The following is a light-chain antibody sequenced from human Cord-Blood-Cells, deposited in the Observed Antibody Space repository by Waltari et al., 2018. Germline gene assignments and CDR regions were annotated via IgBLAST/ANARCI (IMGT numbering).Light chain of an antibody. CDR2: YKSDSDK. CDR1: SGINVGTYR. CDR3: MIWHSSAYV. J-gene: IGLJ1*01. Sequence: QAVLPQPSSLSASPGASASLPCTLRSGINVGTYRIYWYQQKPGSPPQYLLRYKSDSDKQQGSGVPSRFSGSKDASANAGILLISGLQSEDEADYYCMIWHSSAYVFGTGTKVTVL. V-gene: IGLV5-45*02.